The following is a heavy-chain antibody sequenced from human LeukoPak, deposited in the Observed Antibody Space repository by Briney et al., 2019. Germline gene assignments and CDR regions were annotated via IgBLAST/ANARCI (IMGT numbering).Heavy chain of an antibody. CDR1: GFILSDYY. D-gene: IGHD6-19*01. J-gene: IGHJ4*02. CDR3: ARDFSGSPDRDYFDY. Sequence: GGSLRLSCAASGFILSDYYMSWIRQAPGKGLEWVSYVSTTSSIMFYADSVKGRFTISRDNAKNSLYLQMNSLRAEDTAVYYCARDFSGSPDRDYFDYWGQGTLVTVSS. CDR2: VSTTSSIM. V-gene: IGHV3-11*01.